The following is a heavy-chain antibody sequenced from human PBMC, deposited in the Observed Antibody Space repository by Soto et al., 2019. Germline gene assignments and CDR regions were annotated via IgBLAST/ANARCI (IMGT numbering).Heavy chain of an antibody. D-gene: IGHD3-3*01. CDR2: FIPVYRTL. Sequence: SVTFSCTASGGSFGNSAINWVRQPPGQGLEWLGGFIPVYRTLNYAQKFQGRVTITADESTGTAYMTLSSLASDGTAVYYCATGVIWIGYFTVDSWGQGTRVTVSA. V-gene: IGHV1-69*13. CDR1: GGSFGNSA. J-gene: IGHJ4*02. CDR3: ATGVIWIGYFTVDS.